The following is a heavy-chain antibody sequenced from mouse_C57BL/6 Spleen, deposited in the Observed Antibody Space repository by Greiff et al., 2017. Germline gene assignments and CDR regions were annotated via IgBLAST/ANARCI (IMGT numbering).Heavy chain of an antibody. CDR1: GYTFTSYW. CDR2: INPSNGGT. J-gene: IGHJ2*01. Sequence: ASGYTFTSYWMHWVKQRPGQGLEWLGNINPSNGGTNYNEKFKSKATLTVDKSSSTAYMQLSSLTSEDSAVYYCAREDYQYYFDYWGPGTTLTVSS. D-gene: IGHD1-1*02. CDR3: AREDYQYYFDY. V-gene: IGHV1-53*01.